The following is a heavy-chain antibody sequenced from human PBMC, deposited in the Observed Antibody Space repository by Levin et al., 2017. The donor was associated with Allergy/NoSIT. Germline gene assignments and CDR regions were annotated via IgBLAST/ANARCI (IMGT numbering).Heavy chain of an antibody. J-gene: IGHJ4*02. Sequence: NASETLSLTCGVSGGSFSSYYWAWLRQTPGKGLEWIGEVNQHGTTEYNPSLDPSLKSRVTLSADKSKNQFSLRLESVTAADTAVYYCASLFFKRLDFWGQGTVVTVSS. CDR1: GGSFSSYY. V-gene: IGHV4-34*10. CDR3: ASLFFKRLDF. D-gene: IGHD3-3*01. CDR2: VNQHGTT.